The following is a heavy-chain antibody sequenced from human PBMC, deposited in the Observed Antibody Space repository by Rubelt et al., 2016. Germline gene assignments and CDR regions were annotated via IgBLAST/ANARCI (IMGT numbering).Heavy chain of an antibody. V-gene: IGHV3-7*01. D-gene: IGHD6-19*01. CDR1: GFTFSSYW. CDR3: ARVRGGRGITVAGCFDS. CDR2: IKQDGSEK. J-gene: IGHJ4*02. Sequence: EVQLVESGGGLVQPGESLRLSCAASGFTFSSYWMSWVRQAPGKGLEWVANIKQDGSEKYYVDSVKGRFTISRDNAKNSLYLQMNSLRAEDTAVYYCARVRGGRGITVAGCFDSWGQGTLVTVSS.